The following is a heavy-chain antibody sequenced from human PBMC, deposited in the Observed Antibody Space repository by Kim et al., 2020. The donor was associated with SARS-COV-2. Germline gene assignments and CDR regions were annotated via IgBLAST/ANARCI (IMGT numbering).Heavy chain of an antibody. J-gene: IGHJ6*02. CDR1: GYSFTNYW. CDR2: IDHSDSYI. D-gene: IGHD3-9*01. Sequence: GESLKISCKGSGYSFTNYWISWVRQMPGQGLEWMGRIDHSDSYINYSPSFQGHVTISADRSISTVYLQWSSLRASDTAMYYCARHYYDVLTKVYYYGMDVWGLGTTVTVSS. V-gene: IGHV5-10-1*01. CDR3: ARHYYDVLTKVYYYGMDV.